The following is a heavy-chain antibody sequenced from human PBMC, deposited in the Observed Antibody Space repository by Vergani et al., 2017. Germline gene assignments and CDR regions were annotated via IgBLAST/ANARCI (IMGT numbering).Heavy chain of an antibody. CDR3: TTAPGKYYDFWSGYYNPPHFDY. D-gene: IGHD3-3*01. V-gene: IGHV3-15*01. Sequence: EVQLVESGGGLVQPGGSLRLSCAASGFTFSNAWMSWVRQAPGKGLEWVGRIKSKTDGGTTDYAAPVKGRFTISRDDSKNTLYLQMNSLKTEDTAVYYCTTAPGKYYDFWSGYYNPPHFDYWGQGTLVTVSS. CDR1: GFTFSNAW. J-gene: IGHJ4*02. CDR2: IKSKTDGGTT.